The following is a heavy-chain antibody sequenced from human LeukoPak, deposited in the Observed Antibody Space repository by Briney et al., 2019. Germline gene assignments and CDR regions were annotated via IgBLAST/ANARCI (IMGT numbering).Heavy chain of an antibody. V-gene: IGHV3-53*01. CDR3: ARRAGAYSHPYDY. Sequence: PGGSLRLSCTVSGFTVSSNSMSWVRQAPGKGLEWVSFIYSDNTHYSDSAKGRFTISRDNSKNTLYLQKNSLRAEDTAVYYCARRAGAYSHPYDYWGQGTLVTVSS. D-gene: IGHD4/OR15-4a*01. CDR1: GFTVSSNS. CDR2: IYSDNT. J-gene: IGHJ4*02.